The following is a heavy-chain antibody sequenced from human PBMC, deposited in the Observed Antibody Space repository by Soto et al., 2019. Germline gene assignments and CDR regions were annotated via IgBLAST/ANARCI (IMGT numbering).Heavy chain of an antibody. D-gene: IGHD3-10*01. CDR3: ARAYGSGYMVV. CDR1: GGSISSGGYY. V-gene: IGHV4-31*03. Sequence: QVQLQESGPGLVKPSQTLSLTCTVSGGSISSGGYYWSWIRQHPGKGLEWIGYTNYSGRTYYNPSLKGRVTISVDTAKNQSSLKLSSVTAADTAVYYCARAYGSGYMVVWGQGTTVNVSS. CDR2: TNYSGRT. J-gene: IGHJ6*02.